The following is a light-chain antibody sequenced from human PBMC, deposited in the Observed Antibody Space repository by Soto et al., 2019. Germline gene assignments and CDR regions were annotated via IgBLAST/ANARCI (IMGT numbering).Light chain of an antibody. CDR1: SSDVGSYNL. Sequence: QSALTQPASVSGSPGQSITISCTGTSSDVGSYNLVSWYQQHPGKAPKLMIYEGSKRPSGVSNRFSGSKSGNTASLTISGLQAEDEADYCCCSYAGSRGVFGGGTKVTVL. V-gene: IGLV2-23*01. CDR2: EGS. CDR3: CSYAGSRGV. J-gene: IGLJ3*02.